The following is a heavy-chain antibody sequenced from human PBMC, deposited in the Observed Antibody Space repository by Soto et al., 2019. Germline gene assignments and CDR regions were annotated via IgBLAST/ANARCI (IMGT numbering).Heavy chain of an antibody. D-gene: IGHD5-18*01. CDR3: ARDKSGYSYGSGLGWFDP. CDR1: GFTFSSYE. J-gene: IGHJ5*02. V-gene: IGHV3-48*03. CDR2: ISGSGTSI. Sequence: VGSLRLSCAASGFTFSSYEMNWVRQAPGKGLEWVSYISGSGTSIYYADSVKGRFTISRDNAKNSLYLQMNSLRAEDTAVYYCARDKSGYSYGSGLGWFDPWGQGT.